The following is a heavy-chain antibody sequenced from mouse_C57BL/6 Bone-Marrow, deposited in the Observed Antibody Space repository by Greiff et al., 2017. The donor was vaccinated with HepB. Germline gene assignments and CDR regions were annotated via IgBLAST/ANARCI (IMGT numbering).Heavy chain of an antibody. CDR3: AGGSTIVKQFAY. J-gene: IGHJ3*01. V-gene: IGHV5-12*01. CDR2: ISNGGGST. D-gene: IGHD2-5*01. CDR1: GYTFSDYY. Sequence: EVQLVESGGGLVQPGGSLKLSCAASGYTFSDYYMYWVRQTPEKRLEWVAYISNGGGSTYYPDNVKGRITISRDNAKNTLYLQMSRLKSEDTAMYYCAGGSTIVKQFAYWGKGTLVTVAA.